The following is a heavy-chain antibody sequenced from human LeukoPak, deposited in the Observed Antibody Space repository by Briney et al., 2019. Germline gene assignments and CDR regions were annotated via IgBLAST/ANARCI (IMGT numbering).Heavy chain of an antibody. CDR2: IGQSGTT. D-gene: IGHD3-10*01. J-gene: IGHJ4*02. CDR3: ARVPHYYFGYGYFDS. CDR1: DGSFSGYY. Sequence: SETMSLTCVVYDGSFSGYYWSWIRQPPGKRQEWMGEIGQSGTTNYNPSLKSRVSISVDTSKKQFSLTLTSMTAADTAVYYRARVPHYYFGYGYFDSSGQATLVTVSS. V-gene: IGHV4-34*01.